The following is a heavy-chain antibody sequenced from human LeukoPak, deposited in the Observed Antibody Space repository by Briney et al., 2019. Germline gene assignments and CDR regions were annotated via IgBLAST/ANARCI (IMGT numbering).Heavy chain of an antibody. Sequence: GASVKVSCKASGYTFTSYYIHWVRLAPGQGLEWMGIINPSGGSTSYAQKFQGRVTMTRDTSTSTVYMELSSLRSEDTAVYYCARDILWFGESEYYYYYYGMDVWGQGTTVTVSS. D-gene: IGHD3-10*01. CDR1: GYTFTSYY. CDR2: INPSGGST. V-gene: IGHV1-46*01. J-gene: IGHJ6*02. CDR3: ARDILWFGESEYYYYYYGMDV.